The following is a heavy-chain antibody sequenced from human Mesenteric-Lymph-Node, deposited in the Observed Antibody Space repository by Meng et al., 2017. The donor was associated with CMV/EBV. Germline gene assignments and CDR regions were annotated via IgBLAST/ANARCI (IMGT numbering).Heavy chain of an antibody. CDR3: ARTSYYDFWSGYYTGFDY. J-gene: IGHJ4*02. CDR1: GGSISSGDYC. D-gene: IGHD3-3*01. V-gene: IGHV4-30-4*08. Sequence: SETLSLTCTVSGGSISSGDYCWSWIRQPPGKGLEWIGYIYYSGSTYYNPSLKSRVTISVDTSKNQFSLKLSSVTAADTAVYYCARTSYYDFWSGYYTGFDYWGQGTLVTVSS. CDR2: IYYSGST.